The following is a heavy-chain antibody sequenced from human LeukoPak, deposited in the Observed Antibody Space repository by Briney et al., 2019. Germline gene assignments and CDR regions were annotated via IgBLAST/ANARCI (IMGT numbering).Heavy chain of an antibody. Sequence: GGSLRLSCAASGFIFSSYWMHWVRQTPGKGLVWVSRINTDGSRTTYADSVKGRFTISRDNSKNTLYLQMSSLRAEDTAVFYCAKKFLTGRLIDYWGQGTLVTVSS. CDR1: GFIFSSYW. CDR3: AKKFLTGRLIDY. D-gene: IGHD7-27*01. CDR2: INTDGSRT. V-gene: IGHV3-74*01. J-gene: IGHJ4*02.